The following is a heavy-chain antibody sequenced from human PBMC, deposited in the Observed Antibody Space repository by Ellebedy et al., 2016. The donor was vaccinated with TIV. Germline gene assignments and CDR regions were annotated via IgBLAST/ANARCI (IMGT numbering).Heavy chain of an antibody. CDR3: TREGLATSGASDI. CDR2: ISSSGTTI. J-gene: IGHJ3*02. D-gene: IGHD6-13*01. V-gene: IGHV3-48*04. CDR1: GFTFSSYT. Sequence: GGSLRLXXAASGFTFSSYTMNWVRQAPGKGLEWVSYISSSGTTIYYADSVKGRFTISRDNAKNSVYLQMNSLRGKDTAVYYCTREGLATSGASDIWGQGTMVTVSS.